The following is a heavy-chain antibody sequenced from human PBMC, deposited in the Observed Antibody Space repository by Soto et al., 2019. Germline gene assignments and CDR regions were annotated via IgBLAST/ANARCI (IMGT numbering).Heavy chain of an antibody. CDR3: AREVYNWNSKGDY. J-gene: IGHJ4*02. Sequence: EVQLVESGGGLVKPGGSLRLSCAASGFTFSRYSMNWVRQAPGKGLEWVSSISSSSSYIYYADSVKGRFTISRDNAKNSLYLQMNSLRDEDTAVYYCAREVYNWNSKGDYWGQGTLVNVSS. CDR2: ISSSSSYI. CDR1: GFTFSRYS. D-gene: IGHD1-7*01. V-gene: IGHV3-21*01.